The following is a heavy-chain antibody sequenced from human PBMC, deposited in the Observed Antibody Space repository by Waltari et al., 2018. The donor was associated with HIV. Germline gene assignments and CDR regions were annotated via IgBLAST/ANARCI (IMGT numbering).Heavy chain of an antibody. Sequence: QLHESGPGLVKPSETLSLTCTVSGASITSNHFYWGWVRQPPGKGLEFIGTIYYSGNTYYNASLKPRVTMSVDRSKNQFFLHLRSVSAADTAIYFCARTHDFDRSGYSFDPWGQGILVRVSA. CDR3: ARTHDFDRSGYSFDP. D-gene: IGHD3-22*01. J-gene: IGHJ5*02. CDR1: GASITSNHFY. V-gene: IGHV4-39*07. CDR2: IYYSGNT.